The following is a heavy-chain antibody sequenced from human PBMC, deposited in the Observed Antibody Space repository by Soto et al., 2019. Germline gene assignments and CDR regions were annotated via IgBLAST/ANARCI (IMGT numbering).Heavy chain of an antibody. V-gene: IGHV3-9*01. CDR1: GFTFDDYA. J-gene: IGHJ5*02. D-gene: IGHD6-13*01. CDR3: AKDNSSWYNWFDP. CDR2: ISWNSGSI. Sequence: GGSLRLSCAASGFTFDDYAMHWVRQAPGKGLEWVSGISWNSGSIGYADSVKGRFTISRDNAKNSLYLQMNSLRGEGTALYYCAKDNSSWYNWFDPWGQGALVTVSS.